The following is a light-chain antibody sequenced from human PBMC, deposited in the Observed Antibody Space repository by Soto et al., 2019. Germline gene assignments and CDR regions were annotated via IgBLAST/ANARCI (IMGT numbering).Light chain of an antibody. CDR1: KNDIGSSDY. J-gene: IGLJ3*02. CDR3: SSSTSSNTLV. Sequence: QSVLTQPASVSASPGQSITISCTGGKNDIGSSDYVSWYQQHPGKAPKLIIYGVSNRLSGTSDRFSGSKSGNTASLTISGLQADDEADYYCSSSTSSNTLVFGGGTKLTVL. V-gene: IGLV2-14*01. CDR2: GVS.